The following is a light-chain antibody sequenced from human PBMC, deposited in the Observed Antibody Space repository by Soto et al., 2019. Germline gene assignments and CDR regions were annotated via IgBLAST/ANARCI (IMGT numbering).Light chain of an antibody. J-gene: IGLJ1*01. Sequence: ALTQPQSVSGSPGQSVTISCTGTSSDVGGYNFVSWYQQHPGKVPKLMIYDVTIRPSGVHDRFSGSKSGNTASLTISGLQADDEADYYCSSYTNINTRACVFGTGTKVTVL. V-gene: IGLV2-11*01. CDR1: SSDVGGYNF. CDR2: DVT. CDR3: SSYTNINTRACV.